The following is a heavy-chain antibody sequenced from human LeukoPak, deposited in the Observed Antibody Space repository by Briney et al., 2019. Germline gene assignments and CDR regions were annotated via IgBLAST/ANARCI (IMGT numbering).Heavy chain of an antibody. Sequence: SGGSLRLSCAASGFTFDNFAMHWVRQAPGKGLEWVSGTTWNSRVKTYTPSVKGRFTISRDNAKNSLDLQMNSLRAEDTAVYYCAKDQYSRYYGMDVWGQGTTVTVSS. CDR3: AKDQYSRYYGMDV. CDR2: TTWNSRVK. J-gene: IGHJ6*02. CDR1: GFTFDNFA. V-gene: IGHV3-9*01. D-gene: IGHD4-11*01.